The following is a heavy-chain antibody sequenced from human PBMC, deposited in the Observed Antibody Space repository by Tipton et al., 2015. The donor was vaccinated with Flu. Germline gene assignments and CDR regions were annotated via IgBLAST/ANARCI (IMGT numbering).Heavy chain of an antibody. CDR2: IYHSGST. D-gene: IGHD3-10*02. CDR1: GDSISSGYY. Sequence: TLSLTCTVSGDSISSGYYWGWVRQPPGKGLEWIGTIYHSGSTYYNPSLKSRLTMSVDTSKNQFPLKLSSVTAADTAVYYCARHTGDSVRGVIDYWGQGTLVTVSS. V-gene: IGHV4-38-2*02. CDR3: ARHTGDSVRGVIDY. J-gene: IGHJ4*02.